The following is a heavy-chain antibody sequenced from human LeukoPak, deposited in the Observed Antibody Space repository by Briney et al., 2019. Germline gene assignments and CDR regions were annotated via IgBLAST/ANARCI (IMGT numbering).Heavy chain of an antibody. CDR2: IYYSGST. V-gene: IGHV4-59*01. CDR1: GGSISSYY. Sequence: SETLSLTCTVSGGSISSYYWSWIRQPPGKGLEWIGYIYYSGSTNYNPSLKSRVTISVDTSKNQFSLKLSSVTAADTAVYYCARGGTLYNDILTGYYSGGGMDVWGQGTTVTVSS. J-gene: IGHJ6*02. D-gene: IGHD3-9*01. CDR3: ARGGTLYNDILTGYYSGGGMDV.